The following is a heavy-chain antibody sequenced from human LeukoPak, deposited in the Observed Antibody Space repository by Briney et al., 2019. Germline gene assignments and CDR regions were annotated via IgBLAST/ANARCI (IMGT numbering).Heavy chain of an antibody. CDR3: AKGTAITGTAGVFDY. Sequence: GGSLRLSCAASGFSFSNSYMHWVRQGPGRGLMWVSRISSDGSITNYADSVKGRFIISRDNAKNTVYLQMNSLRAEDTAVYYCAKGTAITGTAGVFDYWGQGTLVTVSS. D-gene: IGHD1-7*01. V-gene: IGHV3-74*01. CDR2: ISSDGSIT. CDR1: GFSFSNSY. J-gene: IGHJ4*02.